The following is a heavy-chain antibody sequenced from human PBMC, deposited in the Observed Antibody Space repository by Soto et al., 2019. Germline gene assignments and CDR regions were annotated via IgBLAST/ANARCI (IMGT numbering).Heavy chain of an antibody. Sequence: EVQLVESGGGLVQPGRSLRLSCAASGFTFDDYAMHWVRQAPGKGLEWVSGISWNSGSIGYADSVKGRFTISRDNAKNALYLQMNSLRAEDTALYYCGKDLDGDRIQRELLGYGMDVWGQGTTVTVSS. CDR1: GFTFDDYA. V-gene: IGHV3-9*01. D-gene: IGHD5-18*01. CDR3: GKDLDGDRIQRELLGYGMDV. J-gene: IGHJ6*02. CDR2: ISWNSGSI.